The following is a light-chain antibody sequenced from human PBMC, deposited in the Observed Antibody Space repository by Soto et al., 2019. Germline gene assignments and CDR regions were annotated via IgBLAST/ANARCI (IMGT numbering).Light chain of an antibody. J-gene: IGKJ4*01. CDR3: QQRSNWPPGLT. Sequence: EIVLTQSPATLSLSPGEIATLSCRASQSISTYLAWYQQKPGQAPRLLIYDVSKRAAGVPARFSGSGSGTDFTLTISSLEPEDFAVYYCQQRSNWPPGLTFGGGTKVEIK. CDR1: QSISTY. CDR2: DVS. V-gene: IGKV3-11*01.